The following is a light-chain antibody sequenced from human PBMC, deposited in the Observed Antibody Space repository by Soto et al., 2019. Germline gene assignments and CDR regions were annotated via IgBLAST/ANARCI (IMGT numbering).Light chain of an antibody. CDR2: EVS. J-gene: IGLJ2*01. Sequence: QSALTQPPSASGSRGQSVTISCTGTSSDVGGYNYVSWYQQHPGKAPKLMIFEVSNRPSGVSNRFSGSKSGNTASLTISGLQAEDEADYYCSSYTSSSTVFGGGTKLTVL. V-gene: IGLV2-14*01. CDR1: SSDVGGYNY. CDR3: SSYTSSSTV.